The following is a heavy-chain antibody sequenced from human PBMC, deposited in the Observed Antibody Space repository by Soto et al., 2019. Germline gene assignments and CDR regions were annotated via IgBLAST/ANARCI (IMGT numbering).Heavy chain of an antibody. D-gene: IGHD3-3*01. CDR1: GDSINKYY. CDR2: IYYSGRT. V-gene: IGHV4-59*01. CDR3: ARDRSVYDGHGYWYFDL. J-gene: IGHJ2*01. Sequence: QVQLQESGPGLVKASETLSLTCSVSGDSINKYYWSWIRQPPGKGLEWIGYIYYSGRTNYNPSLKTRVSNSVXXSXNXXALKLSYVTAADTAVYFCARDRSVYDGHGYWYFDLWGRGNLVTV.